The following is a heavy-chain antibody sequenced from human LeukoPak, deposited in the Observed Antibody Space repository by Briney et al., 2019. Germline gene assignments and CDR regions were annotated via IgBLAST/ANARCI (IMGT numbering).Heavy chain of an antibody. Sequence: SETLSLTCTVSGGSISGYFWSWIRQPPGKGLEWIGYIYYSGSTNYNPSLKSRVTISVDTSKNQFSLKLSSVTAADTAVYYCARRQITIFGVVRGWFDPWGQGTLVTVSS. D-gene: IGHD3-3*01. J-gene: IGHJ5*02. V-gene: IGHV4-59*12. CDR2: IYYSGST. CDR3: ARRQITIFGVVRGWFDP. CDR1: GGSISGYF.